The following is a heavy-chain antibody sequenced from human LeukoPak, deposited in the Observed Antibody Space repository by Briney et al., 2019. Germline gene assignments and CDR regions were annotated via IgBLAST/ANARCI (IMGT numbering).Heavy chain of an antibody. CDR2: FGTRSTSI. Sequence: GGSLRLSCTASGFTFSGYSMNWIRLAPGKGLEWVSSFGTRSTSIYHAGSVKGRFAISRDNAKNSLYLQMNSLRAEDTALYYCAREVSEGLDFWGQGTLVTVSS. D-gene: IGHD3-22*01. J-gene: IGHJ4*02. V-gene: IGHV3-21*01. CDR1: GFTFSGYS. CDR3: AREVSEGLDF.